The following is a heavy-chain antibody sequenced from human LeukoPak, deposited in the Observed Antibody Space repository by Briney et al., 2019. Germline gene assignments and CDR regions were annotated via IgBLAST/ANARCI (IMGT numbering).Heavy chain of an antibody. V-gene: IGHV3-49*04. Sequence: GGSLRLSCAASGFTFGDYAVTWVRQAPGKGLEWVGYIRSKPYGGTAEYAASVKGSFTISREDSKSIAYLQMDSLETEDTAVYYCSSWSPGTTRFADYWGQGALVTVSS. J-gene: IGHJ4*02. D-gene: IGHD1-1*01. CDR1: GFTFGDYA. CDR3: SSWSPGTTRFADY. CDR2: IRSKPYGGTA.